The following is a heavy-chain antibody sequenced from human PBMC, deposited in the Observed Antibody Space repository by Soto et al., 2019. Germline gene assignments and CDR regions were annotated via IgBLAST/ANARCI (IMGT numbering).Heavy chain of an antibody. Sequence: PSETLSLTCTVSGGSISSGGYYWSWIRQHPGKGLEWIGYIYYSGSTYYNPSLKSRVTISVDTSKNQFSLKLSSVTAADTAVYYCARDPGRVPARGYYYYYSGMDVWGQGTTVTVSS. D-gene: IGHD3-10*01. V-gene: IGHV4-31*03. J-gene: IGHJ6*02. CDR2: IYYSGST. CDR3: ARDPGRVPARGYYYYYSGMDV. CDR1: GGSISSGGYY.